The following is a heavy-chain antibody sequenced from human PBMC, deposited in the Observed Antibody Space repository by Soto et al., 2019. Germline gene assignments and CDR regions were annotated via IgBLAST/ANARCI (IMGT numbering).Heavy chain of an antibody. Sequence: PSETLSLTXAVYGGPFSGYYWSWIRQSPGTGLEWIGEINHSGSTNYNPSLKSRVTISVDTSKNQFSLKLTSVIAADTAVYYCARGIIYHDSSAYFDSWGQGTLVTVSS. V-gene: IGHV4-34*01. CDR3: ARGIIYHDSSAYFDS. CDR1: GGPFSGYY. J-gene: IGHJ4*02. D-gene: IGHD3-22*01. CDR2: INHSGST.